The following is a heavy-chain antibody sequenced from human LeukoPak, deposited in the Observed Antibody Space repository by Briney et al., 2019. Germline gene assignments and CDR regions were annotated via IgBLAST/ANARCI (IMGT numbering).Heavy chain of an antibody. V-gene: IGHV3-11*04. CDR3: ARRYCSSSSCYLPEDVFDI. CDR1: GFTFSDYY. J-gene: IGHJ3*02. Sequence: PGGSLRLSCAASGFTFSDYYMSWIRRAPGKGLEWVSYISSSGSTIYDADSVKGRFTISRDNAKKSLYLQMNSLRAEDTAVYYCARRYCSSSSCYLPEDVFDIWGQGTMVTVSS. CDR2: ISSSGSTI. D-gene: IGHD2-2*01.